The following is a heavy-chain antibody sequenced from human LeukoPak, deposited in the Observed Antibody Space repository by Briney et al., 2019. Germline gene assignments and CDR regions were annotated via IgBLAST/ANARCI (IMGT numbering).Heavy chain of an antibody. V-gene: IGHV3-48*01. J-gene: IGHJ4*02. D-gene: IGHD1-1*01. CDR3: TRDANWNPDY. Sequence: PGGSLRLSCAASGFTFSTYSMNWVRQAPGKGLEWVSYISSISSGIYYADSVQGRFTTSRDNGKNSLYLQMNSLRAEDTAVYYCTRDANWNPDYWGQGTLVTVSS. CDR2: ISSISSGI. CDR1: GFTFSTYS.